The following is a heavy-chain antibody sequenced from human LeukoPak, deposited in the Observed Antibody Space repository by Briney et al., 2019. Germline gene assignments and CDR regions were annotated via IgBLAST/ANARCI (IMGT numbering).Heavy chain of an antibody. J-gene: IGHJ4*02. V-gene: IGHV5-51*07. CDR1: GYAFASYW. CDR2: IYPGDSDT. D-gene: IGHD1-26*01. CDR3: ARPRAEVGATTYYFDY. Sequence: GESLKISCRVSGYAFASYWIGWVHQMPGKGLEWMGIIYPGDSDTRYSPSFQGQVTISADKSISTAYLQWSSLKASGTAMYYCARPRAEVGATTYYFDYWGQGTLVTVSS.